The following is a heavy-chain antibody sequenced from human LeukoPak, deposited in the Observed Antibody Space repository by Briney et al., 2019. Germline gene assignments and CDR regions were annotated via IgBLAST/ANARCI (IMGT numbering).Heavy chain of an antibody. CDR1: GFTVSTNY. CDR3: AGRRKEAAAYDH. Sequence: QPGGSLRLSCAASGFTVSTNYMSWVRLAPGKGLEWVSLLHSDGNKYYAESVKGRFTISTDNSKNTLYLQMNSLRVEDTAVYYCAGRRKEAAAYDHWGQGTLVTVSS. J-gene: IGHJ4*02. V-gene: IGHV3-66*01. D-gene: IGHD6-13*01. CDR2: LHSDGNK.